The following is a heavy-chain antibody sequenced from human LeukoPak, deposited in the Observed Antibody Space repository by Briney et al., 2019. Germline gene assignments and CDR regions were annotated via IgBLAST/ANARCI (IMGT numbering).Heavy chain of an antibody. CDR2: IYPSDSDT. D-gene: IGHD1-26*01. J-gene: IGHJ4*02. CDR1: GYSFTNYW. V-gene: IGHV5-51*01. CDR3: ARRSLGATSRRFEY. Sequence: GESLKISCKGSGYSFTNYWIGWVRQMPGKGLEWMGIIYPSDSDTRYSPSFQGQVTISADKSITTAYLQWSSLKASDTAMYYCARRSLGATSRRFEYWGQGTLATVSS.